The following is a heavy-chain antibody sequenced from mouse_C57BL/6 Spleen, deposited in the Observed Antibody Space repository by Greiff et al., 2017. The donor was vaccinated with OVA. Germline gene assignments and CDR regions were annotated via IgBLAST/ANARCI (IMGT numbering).Heavy chain of an antibody. CDR3: TRDVGNWFAY. D-gene: IGHD4-1*01. CDR2: ISSGGDYI. CDR1: GFTFSSYA. Sequence: EVKLMESGEGLVKPGGSLKLSCAASGFTFSSYAMSWVRQTPEKRLEWVAYISSGGDYIYYADTVKGRFTISRDNARNTLYLQMSSLKSEDTAMYYCTRDVGNWFAYWGQGTLVTVSA. J-gene: IGHJ3*01. V-gene: IGHV5-9-1*02.